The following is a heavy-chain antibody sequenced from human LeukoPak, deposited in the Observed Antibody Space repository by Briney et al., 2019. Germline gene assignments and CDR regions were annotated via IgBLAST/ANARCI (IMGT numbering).Heavy chain of an antibody. CDR1: GASTSSSY. D-gene: IGHD6-13*01. CDR3: ARPIYTSSWYAFDI. CDR2: GYYSGST. Sequence: SETLSLTCTVSGASTSSSYWSWIRQSPGKGLEWIGYGYYSGSTYYNPSLRSRVTISVDMSKNQFSLRLNSVSAADTAVYYCARPIYTSSWYAFDIWGQGTTVTVSS. J-gene: IGHJ3*02. V-gene: IGHV4-59*08.